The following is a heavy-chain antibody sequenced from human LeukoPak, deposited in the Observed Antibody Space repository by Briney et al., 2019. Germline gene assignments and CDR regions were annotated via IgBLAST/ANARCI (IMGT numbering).Heavy chain of an antibody. CDR1: GFTFSSYA. J-gene: IGHJ4*02. D-gene: IGHD2-15*01. CDR3: ARDGRLYCSGGSCYPVDY. V-gene: IGHV3-23*01. CDR2: ISGSGSIT. Sequence: GGSLRLSCAASGFTFSSYAMSWVRQAPGKGLEWVSTISGSGSITYYADSVKGRFTISRDNSRNTLYLQMSSLRAEDTAVYYCARDGRLYCSGGSCYPVDYWGQGTLVTVSS.